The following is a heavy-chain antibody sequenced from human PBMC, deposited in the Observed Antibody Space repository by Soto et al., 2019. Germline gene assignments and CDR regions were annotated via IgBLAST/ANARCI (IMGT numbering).Heavy chain of an antibody. Sequence: PSETLSLTCTVSGGSMSSYYWSWIRQPPGKGLEWIGYIYYSGSTIYNPSLKSRVTISVDTSKNQFSLKLSSVTVADTAVYYCARYGSGSSVWFDPWGQGTLVTVSS. J-gene: IGHJ5*02. CDR3: ARYGSGSSVWFDP. V-gene: IGHV4-59*01. CDR1: GGSMSSYY. CDR2: IYYSGST. D-gene: IGHD3-10*01.